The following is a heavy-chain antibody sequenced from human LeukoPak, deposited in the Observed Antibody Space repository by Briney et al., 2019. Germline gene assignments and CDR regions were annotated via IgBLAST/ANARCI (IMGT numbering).Heavy chain of an antibody. V-gene: IGHV4-59*02. CDR1: GGSVSSYY. Sequence: SSETLSLTCTVSGGSVSSYYWSWIRQPPGKGLEWIGYIYYSGSTNYNPSLKSRVTISVDTSKNQFSLKLSSVTAADTAVYYCARERYYGSGSYFDPWGQGTPVTVSS. D-gene: IGHD3-10*01. CDR3: ARERYYGSGSYFDP. CDR2: IYYSGST. J-gene: IGHJ5*02.